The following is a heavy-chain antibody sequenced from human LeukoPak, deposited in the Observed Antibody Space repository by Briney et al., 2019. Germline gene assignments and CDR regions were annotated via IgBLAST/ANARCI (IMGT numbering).Heavy chain of an antibody. CDR3: ARERWFGELYYFFDY. CDR1: GGSISSYY. Sequence: PSETLSLTCTVSGGSISSYYWSWIRQPPGKGLEWIGYIYYSGSTNYNPSLKSRVTISVDTSKNQFSLKLSSVTAADTAVYYCARERWFGELYYFFDYWGQGTLVTVSS. D-gene: IGHD3-10*01. J-gene: IGHJ4*02. V-gene: IGHV4-59*01. CDR2: IYYSGST.